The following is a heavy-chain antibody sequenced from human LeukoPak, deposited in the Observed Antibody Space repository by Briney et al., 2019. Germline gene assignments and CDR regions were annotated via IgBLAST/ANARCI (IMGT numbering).Heavy chain of an antibody. CDR3: ASERVFHY. CDR2: IKQDGSEK. Sequence: GGSLRLSCVISGFTFSSYWMSWVRQSPGKGLEWVANIKQDGSEKYYVDSVKGRFTISRDNAKNSLYLQMNSLRAEDTAVYYCASERVFHYWGQGTLVTVSS. V-gene: IGHV3-7*04. J-gene: IGHJ4*02. CDR1: GFTFSSYW.